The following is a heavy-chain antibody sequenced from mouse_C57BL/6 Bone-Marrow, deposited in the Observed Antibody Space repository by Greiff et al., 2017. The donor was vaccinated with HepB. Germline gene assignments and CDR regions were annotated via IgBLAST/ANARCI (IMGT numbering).Heavy chain of an antibody. D-gene: IGHD1-1*01. Sequence: QVQLQQPGAELVKPGASVKLSCKASGYTFTSYWMHWVKQRPGQGLEWIGMIHPNSGSTNYNEKFKSKATLTVDKSSSTAYMQLSSLTSEDSAVYYCARSVYYGSILDYWGQGTTLTVSS. CDR2: IHPNSGST. CDR1: GYTFTSYW. V-gene: IGHV1-64*01. J-gene: IGHJ2*01. CDR3: ARSVYYGSILDY.